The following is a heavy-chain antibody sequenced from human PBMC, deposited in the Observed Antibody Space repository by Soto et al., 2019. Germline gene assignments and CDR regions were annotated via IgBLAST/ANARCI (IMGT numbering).Heavy chain of an antibody. J-gene: IGHJ4*02. Sequence: QVLLVESGGGVVQPGTSLRLSCAASGFTIGSYGMHWVRQAPGKGLEWVAGLWYDGDDKYYGDSVKGRLTISRDNSRNTLYLQMNSLRAEDTAVYYCLRGPYYGLYYFDSWGQGTLVTVSS. V-gene: IGHV3-33*01. CDR2: LWYDGDDK. D-gene: IGHD3-10*01. CDR1: GFTIGSYG. CDR3: LRGPYYGLYYFDS.